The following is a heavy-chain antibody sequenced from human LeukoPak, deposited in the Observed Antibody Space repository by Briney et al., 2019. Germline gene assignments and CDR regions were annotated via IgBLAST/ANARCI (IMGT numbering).Heavy chain of an antibody. CDR2: IIPILGIA. V-gene: IGHV1-69*04. J-gene: IGHJ3*02. D-gene: IGHD2-8*01. CDR1: GGTFSSYA. Sequence: SVKVSCKASGGTFSSYAISWVRQAPGQGLEWMGRIIPILGIANYAQKFQGRVTITADKSTSTAYMELSSLRSEDTAVYYCARGYCTNGVCPMLDAFDIWGQGTMVTVSS. CDR3: ARGYCTNGVCPMLDAFDI.